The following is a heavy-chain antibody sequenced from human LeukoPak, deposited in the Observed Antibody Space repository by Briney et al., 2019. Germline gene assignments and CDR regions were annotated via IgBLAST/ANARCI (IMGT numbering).Heavy chain of an antibody. CDR3: ARCESSSYPEAGFDP. CDR1: GGSISSSSYY. V-gene: IGHV4-39*01. J-gene: IGHJ5*02. D-gene: IGHD6-13*01. Sequence: SSETLSLTCTVSGGSISSSSYYWGWIRQPPGKGLEWIGSIYYSGSTYYNPSLKSRVTISVDTSKNQFSLKLSSVTAADTAVYYCARCESSSYPEAGFDPWGQGTLVTASS. CDR2: IYYSGST.